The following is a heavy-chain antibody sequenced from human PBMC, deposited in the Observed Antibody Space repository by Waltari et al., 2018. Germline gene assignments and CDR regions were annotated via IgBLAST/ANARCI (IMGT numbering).Heavy chain of an antibody. CDR2: IYWNNDRP. CDR1: FSSHDRA. J-gene: IGHJ6*02. V-gene: IGHV3-9*02. Sequence: EVQLVESGGGLVQPGGSLRLSCVASFSSHDRAMHGVRQTPGKGLGWVAGIYWNNDRPVYADAVKCRFTISRDNAKTSLYLQMNSLRDEDTALYYCTKDIAPGGADVWGQGTTVTVSS. D-gene: IGHD3-16*01. CDR3: TKDIAPGGADV.